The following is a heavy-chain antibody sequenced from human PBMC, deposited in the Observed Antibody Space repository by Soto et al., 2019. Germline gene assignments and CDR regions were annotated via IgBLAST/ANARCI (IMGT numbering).Heavy chain of an antibody. D-gene: IGHD6-13*01. CDR2: TIPVSGTT. Sequence: QVQLVQSGAEVRKPGSSVQVSCHSSGDSFNDYPVTWVRQAPGQGLEWMGGTIPVSGTTNYAQEFQGRVTITADVSTSTVYMELSSLKYEDTALYYCASSYGVSWYGDFWGQGTLVTVSS. CDR3: ASSYGVSWYGDF. J-gene: IGHJ4*02. V-gene: IGHV1-69*01. CDR1: GDSFNDYP.